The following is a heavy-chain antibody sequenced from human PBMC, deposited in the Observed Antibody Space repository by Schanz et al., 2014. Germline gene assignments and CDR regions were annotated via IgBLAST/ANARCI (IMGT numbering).Heavy chain of an antibody. CDR2: ISPSGGST. V-gene: IGHV1-46*01. Sequence: QVHLMQSGAEAKKPGASVKVSCKAFGYSFTTYFIHWVRLAPGQGFEWMGLISPSGGSTSYAQKFQGRVTTPREPSPSTGFMELSGLTPEATAVYYCGRGGGAYPQKYGMDVWGQGTTVTVSS. CDR1: GYSFTTYF. CDR3: GRGGGAYPQKYGMDV. D-gene: IGHD3-16*01. J-gene: IGHJ6*02.